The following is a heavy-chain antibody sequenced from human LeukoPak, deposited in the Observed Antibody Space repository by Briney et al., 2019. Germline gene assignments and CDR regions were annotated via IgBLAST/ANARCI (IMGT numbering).Heavy chain of an antibody. D-gene: IGHD1-26*01. J-gene: IGHJ4*02. CDR3: AREVGATGDFDY. Sequence: PSETLSLTCTVSGGSISSSSYYWGWIRQPTGKGLEWIGSIYYSGSTYYNPSLKSRVTISVDTSKNQFSLKLSSVTAADTAVYYCAREVGATGDFDYWGQGTLVTVSS. CDR1: GGSISSSSYY. V-gene: IGHV4-39*07. CDR2: IYYSGST.